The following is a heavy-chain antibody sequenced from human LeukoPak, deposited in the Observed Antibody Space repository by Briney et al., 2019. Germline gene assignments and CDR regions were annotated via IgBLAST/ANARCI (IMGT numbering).Heavy chain of an antibody. J-gene: IGHJ4*02. CDR1: GGTFSSYA. D-gene: IGHD2-2*01. CDR3: AKARAPCSSTSCPPGPDY. CDR2: ISGIGSNT. V-gene: IGHV3-23*01. Sequence: ASVKVSCKASGGTFSSYAMSWVRQAPGKGLEWVSVISGIGSNTYYADSVKGWFTISRDNSKNTLYLQMNSLRAEDTAVYYCAKARAPCSSTSCPPGPDYWGQGTLVTVSS.